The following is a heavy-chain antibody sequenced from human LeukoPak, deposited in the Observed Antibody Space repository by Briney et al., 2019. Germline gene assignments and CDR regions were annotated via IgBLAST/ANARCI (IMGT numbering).Heavy chain of an antibody. CDR1: VGSFSGYY. J-gene: IGHJ6*03. Sequence: SETLSLSCAVYVGSFSGYYWSWIRQPPGKGLEWIGEINHSGSTNYNSSLKSRVTISVDTSKNQFSLKLSSVTAADTAVYYCARGYYGSGSHCCHMDVWGKGTTITVS. D-gene: IGHD3-10*01. V-gene: IGHV4-34*01. CDR3: ARGYYGSGSHCCHMDV. CDR2: INHSGST.